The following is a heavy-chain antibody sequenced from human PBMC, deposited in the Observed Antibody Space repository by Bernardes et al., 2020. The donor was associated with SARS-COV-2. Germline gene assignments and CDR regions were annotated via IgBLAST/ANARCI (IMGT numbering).Heavy chain of an antibody. D-gene: IGHD6-13*01. J-gene: IGHJ4*02. CDR1: GCSISISSSY. CDR3: ARQVRQQLVRHQFDN. CDR2: IYYSGST. V-gene: IGHV4-39*01. Sequence: ETLSLPCTVSGCSISISSSYWGWIRQPPGKGLEWIGSIYYSGSTYYNPSLKSRATISGDTSKNQFSLKLSSVTAADTAVYYCARQVRQQLVRHQFDNWGQGTLVTVSS.